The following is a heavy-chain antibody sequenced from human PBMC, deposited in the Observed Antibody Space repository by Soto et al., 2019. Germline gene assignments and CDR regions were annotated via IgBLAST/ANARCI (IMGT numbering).Heavy chain of an antibody. CDR3: ARDNREWLLAFDI. J-gene: IGHJ3*02. V-gene: IGHV1-2*04. CDR2: INPNSGGT. CDR1: GYTFTGYY. Sequence: PSVKVSCKASGYTFTGYYMHWVRQAPGQGLEWMGWINPNSGGTNYAQKFQGWVTMTRDTSISTAYMELSRLRSDDTAVYYCARDNREWLLAFDIWGQGTMVTVSS. D-gene: IGHD5-12*01.